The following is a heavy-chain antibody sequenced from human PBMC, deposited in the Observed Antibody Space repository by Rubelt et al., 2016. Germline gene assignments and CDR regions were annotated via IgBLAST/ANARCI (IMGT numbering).Heavy chain of an antibody. Sequence: QVQLQESGPGLVKPSETLSLTCTVSGGSISSYYWSWIRQPAGKGLEWIGRIYSSGITNYNPSLKSRVIMSVDTSKNQFSLKLSSVTAADAAWYYCARRAYGARENWYFDLWGRGTLVTVSS. V-gene: IGHV4-4*07. CDR1: GGSISSYY. CDR3: ARRAYGARENWYFDL. J-gene: IGHJ2*01. D-gene: IGHD4-17*01. CDR2: IYSSGIT.